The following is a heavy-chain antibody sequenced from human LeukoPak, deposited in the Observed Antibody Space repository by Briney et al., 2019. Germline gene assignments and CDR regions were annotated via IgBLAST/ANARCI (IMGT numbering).Heavy chain of an antibody. D-gene: IGHD4-11*01. CDR2: ITSSGST. CDR1: GFVFNTYK. Sequence: GGSLRLSCAASGFVFNTYKMNWVRQAPGEGLEWVSVITSSGSTYYADSVQGRFTISRDNSKNTLYLQMNSLRAEDTAIYYCAKDLYCYYDFDCWGRGTLVTVSS. V-gene: IGHV3-23*01. J-gene: IGHJ4*02. CDR3: AKDLYCYYDFDC.